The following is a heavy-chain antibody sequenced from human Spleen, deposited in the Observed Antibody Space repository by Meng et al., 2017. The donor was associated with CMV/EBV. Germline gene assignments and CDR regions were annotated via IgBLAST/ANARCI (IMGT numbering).Heavy chain of an antibody. CDR3: ARDQSNYYDSSGPGHYFDY. Sequence: FSSYTVSWVRQAPGQGLEWMGGIIPMFDKANYAQKFRGRVTITADESTSTAYMELTSLRSEDTAVYYCARDQSNYYDSSGPGHYFDYWGQGTLVTVSS. CDR2: IIPMFDKA. V-gene: IGHV1-69*01. J-gene: IGHJ4*02. D-gene: IGHD3-22*01. CDR1: FSSYT.